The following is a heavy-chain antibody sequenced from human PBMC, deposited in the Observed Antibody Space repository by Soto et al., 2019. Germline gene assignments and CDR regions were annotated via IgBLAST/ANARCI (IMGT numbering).Heavy chain of an antibody. Sequence: ASGPTLVNPTQTLTLTYTFSGFSLSTSGMCVSWIRQPPGKALEWLALIDWDDDKYYSTSLKTRLTISKDTSKNQVVLTMTNMDPVDTATYYCARSYSGYAPDYYYYYGMDVWGQGTTVTVS. CDR3: ARSYSGYAPDYYYYYGMDV. J-gene: IGHJ6*02. D-gene: IGHD5-12*01. CDR2: IDWDDDK. CDR1: GFSLSTSGMC. V-gene: IGHV2-70*01.